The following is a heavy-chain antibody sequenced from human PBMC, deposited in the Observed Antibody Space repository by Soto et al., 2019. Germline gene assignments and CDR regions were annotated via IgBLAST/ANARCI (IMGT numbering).Heavy chain of an antibody. V-gene: IGHV1-8*02. J-gene: IGHJ6*02. CDR1: GYTFPSYG. Sequence: ASVKVSCKASGYTFPSYGISWVRQAPGQGLEWMGWMNPNSGNTGYAQKFQGRVTMTRNTSISTAYMELSSLRSEDTAVYYCAGGLGSQYGMDVWGQGTTVTVSS. D-gene: IGHD6-25*01. CDR3: AGGLGSQYGMDV. CDR2: MNPNSGNT.